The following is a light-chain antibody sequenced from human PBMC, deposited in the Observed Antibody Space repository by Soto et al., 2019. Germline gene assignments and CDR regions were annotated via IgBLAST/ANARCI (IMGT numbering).Light chain of an antibody. J-gene: IGKJ5*01. CDR3: QQRSNWPPT. CDR2: DAS. Sequence: VLTQSPATLSLSPGERATLSCRASQSVSSNLVWYQQKPGQAPRLLIYDASNRATGIPARFSGSGSGTDFTLTISSLEPEDFAVYYCQQRSNWPPTFGQGTRLEI. V-gene: IGKV3-11*01. CDR1: QSVSSN.